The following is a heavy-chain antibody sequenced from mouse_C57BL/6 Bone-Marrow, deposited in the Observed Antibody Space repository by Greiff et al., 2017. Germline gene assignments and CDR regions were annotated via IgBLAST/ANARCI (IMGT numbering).Heavy chain of an antibody. J-gene: IGHJ1*03. V-gene: IGHV1-7*01. Sequence: PGKGLEWIGFITRSSGYTKYNEKFKDKATLTADKSSSTAYMQLSSLTYEDSAVYYCARLRRYYGPDCYFDVWGTGTTVTVAS. D-gene: IGHD1-2*01. CDR3: ARLRRYYGPDCYFDV. CDR2: ITRSSGYT.